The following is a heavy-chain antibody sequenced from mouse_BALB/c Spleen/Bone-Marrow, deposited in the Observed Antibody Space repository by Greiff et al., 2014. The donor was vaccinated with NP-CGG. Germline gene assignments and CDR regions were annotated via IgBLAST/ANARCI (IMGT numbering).Heavy chain of an antibody. CDR2: ICCYNGAT. CDR3: ARGDCGDWYFDV. J-gene: IGHJ1*01. V-gene: IGHV1S34*01. CDR1: GYSFTGYY. Sequence: LVKTGASVKISCKASGYSFTGYYMHWVKQGHGKSLEWIGYICCYNGATSYNQKFKGKATFTVDTSSSTAYMQFNSLTSEDSAVYYCARGDCGDWYFDVWGAGTTVTVSS.